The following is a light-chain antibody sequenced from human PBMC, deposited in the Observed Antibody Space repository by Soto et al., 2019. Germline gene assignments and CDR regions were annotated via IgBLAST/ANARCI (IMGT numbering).Light chain of an antibody. Sequence: DIQMTQSPSTLSASIGDRVTITCRASQSITTFLAWYQQKPGKAPKLLIYKASTLKSGVPSRFSGSGSGTEFTLTISSLQPDDFATYYCQHYNSYSEAFGQRAKVDIK. CDR1: QSITTF. V-gene: IGKV1-5*03. CDR2: KAS. CDR3: QHYNSYSEA. J-gene: IGKJ1*01.